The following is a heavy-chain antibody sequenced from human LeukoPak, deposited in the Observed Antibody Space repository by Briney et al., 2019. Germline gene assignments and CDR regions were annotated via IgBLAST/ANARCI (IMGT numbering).Heavy chain of an antibody. D-gene: IGHD1-26*01. CDR3: ARGGNYWPQWWFDP. V-gene: IGHV4-59*01. Sequence: KPSETLSLTCTVSGDSISSYYCSWIRQPPGKGLEWIGYIYYTGSTSYNPSLKSRVTMSLDASKNQFSLELNSVTPADTAVYYCARGGNYWPQWWFDPWGRGTLVSVSS. CDR2: IYYTGST. J-gene: IGHJ5*02. CDR1: GDSISSYY.